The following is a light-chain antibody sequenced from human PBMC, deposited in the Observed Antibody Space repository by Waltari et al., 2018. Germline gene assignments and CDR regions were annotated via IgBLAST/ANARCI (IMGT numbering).Light chain of an antibody. V-gene: IGKV3-15*01. CDR2: GVS. J-gene: IGKJ2*01. CDR3: QQYTSWPRT. CDR1: QNVFGD. Sequence: DIVMTQSPATLSVSPGERASLSCRASQNVFGDLAWYQMKIGRAPRLLIFGVSTRANGVPARFSGSGSGTEFTLTISSLQSEDSAVYYCQQYTSWPRTFGQGTKLEI.